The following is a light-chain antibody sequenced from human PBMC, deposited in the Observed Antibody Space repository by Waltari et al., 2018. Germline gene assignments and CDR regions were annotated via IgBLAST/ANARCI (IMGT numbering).Light chain of an antibody. CDR1: ESITSY. V-gene: IGKV1-39*01. J-gene: IGKJ2*01. Sequence: DIQLTQSPSSLSASVGNRVTITCRASESITSYLSWYQQKPWEAPKLLIYTASSLEGGVPSRFSGSGSGTDYTLTISNLQPEDFATYYCHQIYSTLGDTFGQGTKLEIK. CDR2: TAS. CDR3: HQIYSTLGDT.